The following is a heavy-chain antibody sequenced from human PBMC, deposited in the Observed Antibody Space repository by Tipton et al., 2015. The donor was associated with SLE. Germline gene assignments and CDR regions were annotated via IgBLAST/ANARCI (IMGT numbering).Heavy chain of an antibody. Sequence: TLSLTCAVYGGSFSGYYWSWIRQPPGKGLEWIGYIYYSGSTYYNPSLKSRVTISVDTSKNQFSLKLSSVTAADTAVYYCARDQGYSSGSGLDYWGQGTLVTVSS. D-gene: IGHD6-19*01. CDR3: ARDQGYSSGSGLDY. CDR1: GGSFSGYY. V-gene: IGHV4-34*09. J-gene: IGHJ4*02. CDR2: IYYSGST.